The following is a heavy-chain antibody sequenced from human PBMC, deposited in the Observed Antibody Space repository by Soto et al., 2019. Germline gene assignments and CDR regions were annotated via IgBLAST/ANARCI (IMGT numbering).Heavy chain of an antibody. J-gene: IGHJ4*02. D-gene: IGHD3-22*01. CDR2: ISAYNGNT. CDR3: DGAYDSSGSPPLRFDY. V-gene: IGHV1-18*01. CDR1: GYTFTSYG. Sequence: ASVKVPCKASGYTFTSYGISWVRQAPGQGLEWMGWISAYNGNTNYAQKLQGRVTMTTDTSTSTAYMELRSLRSDDTAVYYCDGAYDSSGSPPLRFDYWGQGTLVTVSS.